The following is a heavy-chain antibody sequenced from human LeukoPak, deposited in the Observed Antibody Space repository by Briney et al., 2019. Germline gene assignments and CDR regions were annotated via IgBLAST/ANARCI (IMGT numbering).Heavy chain of an antibody. D-gene: IGHD2-15*01. Sequence: GGSLRLSCAASGFTVSSNYMSWVRQAPGKGLEWVSVIYSGGSTYYADSVKGRFTISRDNSKNTLYLQMNSLRAEDTAVYYCAKDLQYCSGGSCSDYWGQGTLVTVSS. CDR2: IYSGGST. J-gene: IGHJ4*02. CDR3: AKDLQYCSGGSCSDY. CDR1: GFTVSSNY. V-gene: IGHV3-53*05.